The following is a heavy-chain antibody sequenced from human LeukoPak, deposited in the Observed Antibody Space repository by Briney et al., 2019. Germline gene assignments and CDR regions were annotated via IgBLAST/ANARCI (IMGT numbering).Heavy chain of an antibody. CDR3: AKDRTSRGLYYGMDV. V-gene: IGHV3-23*01. CDR2: ISGSGGST. Sequence: GGSLRLSCAASGFTFSSYAMSWVRQAPGKGLEWVSAISGSGGSTYYADSVKGRFTISRDNSKNTLYLQMNSLRAEDTAVYYCAKDRTSRGLYYGMDVWGQGTTVTVSS. CDR1: GFTFSSYA. D-gene: IGHD1-7*01. J-gene: IGHJ6*02.